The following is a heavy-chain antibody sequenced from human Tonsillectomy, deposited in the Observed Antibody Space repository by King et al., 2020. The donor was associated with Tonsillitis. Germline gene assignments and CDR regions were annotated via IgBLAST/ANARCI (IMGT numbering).Heavy chain of an antibody. V-gene: IGHV1-18*04. CDR2: ISTYNGET. J-gene: IGHJ2*01. Sequence: QLVQSGAEVKKPGASVKVSCKASGYTFITYGINWVRQAPGQGLECMGWISTYNGETDYAQKFQGRLTLTTNTSTSTVYMELRSLRSDDTAVYYCARGHEDWFFDLWGRGTLVTVSS. CDR3: ARGHEDWFFDL. CDR1: GYTFITYG.